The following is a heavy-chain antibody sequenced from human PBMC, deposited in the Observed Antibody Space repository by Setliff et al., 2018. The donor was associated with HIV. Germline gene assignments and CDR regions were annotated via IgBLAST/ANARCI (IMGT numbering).Heavy chain of an antibody. Sequence: GESLKISCRGFGYSFGDYWIGWVRQKPGKGLEWMGIIFPADSDTRVSPSFQAQVSISADRSTYAAFLQWTSLKASDTGMYFCARHRVDTSMLVVKSPGAFDLWGQGTLVTVSS. J-gene: IGHJ3*01. CDR1: GYSFGDYW. CDR3: ARHRVDTSMLVVKSPGAFDL. V-gene: IGHV5-51*01. D-gene: IGHD3-22*01. CDR2: IFPADSDT.